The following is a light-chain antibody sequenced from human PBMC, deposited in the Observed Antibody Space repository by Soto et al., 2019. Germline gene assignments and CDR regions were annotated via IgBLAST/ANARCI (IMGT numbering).Light chain of an antibody. Sequence: QAVVTQPASVSGSPGQSITISCTGTTNDIGGYNLVSWYQQHPGKAPKLMIYEANKRPSGVSDRFSGSKSGNTASLTISPLQAEDEADYSCCSFAGGATFVFGGGTKVTVL. CDR1: TNDIGGYNL. V-gene: IGLV2-23*02. J-gene: IGLJ2*01. CDR2: EAN. CDR3: CSFAGGATFV.